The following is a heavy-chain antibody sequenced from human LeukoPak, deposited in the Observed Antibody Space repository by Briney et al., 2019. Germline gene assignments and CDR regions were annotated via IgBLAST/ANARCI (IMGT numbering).Heavy chain of an antibody. J-gene: IGHJ4*02. CDR1: GGTFSRYA. CDR2: IIAFFGTA. V-gene: IGHV1-69*01. D-gene: IGHD3-9*01. CDR3: ARTLSGHYDVLTGYEFGYFDY. Sequence: SVKVSCKASGGTFSRYAISWVRQAPGQGLEWMGGIIAFFGTANYAQKFQGRVTITADESTGTAYMELSSLRSEDTAVYYCARTLSGHYDVLTGYEFGYFDYWGQGTLVTVSS.